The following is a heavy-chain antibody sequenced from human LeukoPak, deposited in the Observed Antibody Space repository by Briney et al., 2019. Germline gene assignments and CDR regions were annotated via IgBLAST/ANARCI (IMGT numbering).Heavy chain of an antibody. CDR1: GGPISTYY. J-gene: IGHJ6*02. Sequence: PSETLSLTCTVSGGPISTYYWSWIRQPPGKGLEWIGEGNDSGITKYNPSLKSRVIVSVDTSKNQFSLKVRFVTAADTAVYYCARVPYCSGGSCNYYYYYGMDVWGQGTTVTVSS. CDR2: GNDSGIT. D-gene: IGHD2-15*01. V-gene: IGHV4-34*01. CDR3: ARVPYCSGGSCNYYYYYGMDV.